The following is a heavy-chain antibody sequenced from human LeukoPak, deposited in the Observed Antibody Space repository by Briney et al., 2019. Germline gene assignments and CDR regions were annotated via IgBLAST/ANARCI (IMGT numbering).Heavy chain of an antibody. J-gene: IGHJ4*02. Sequence: PGRSLRLSCVASGFTFNTYGIHWVRQAPGKGLEWVAGISVDGNNKDYSDSVKGRFTISRDNSKNILYLQMNSLRAEDTAVYYCAKAAYCTSTSCHFSGYAQRPLDFWGQGTLVTVSS. CDR3: AKAAYCTSTSCHFSGYAQRPLDF. CDR2: ISVDGNNK. D-gene: IGHD2-2*01. V-gene: IGHV3-30*18. CDR1: GFTFNTYG.